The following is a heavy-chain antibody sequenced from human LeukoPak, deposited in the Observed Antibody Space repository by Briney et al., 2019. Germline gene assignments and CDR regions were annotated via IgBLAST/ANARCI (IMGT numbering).Heavy chain of an antibody. J-gene: IGHJ3*02. V-gene: IGHV3-30*04. D-gene: IGHD6-13*01. Sequence: PGGSLRLSCAASGFIFSSYAMHWVRQAPGKGLEWVAVISYDGSNKYYADSVKGRLTISRDNSKNTLYLQMNSLRAEDTAVYYCARGGSSWDFAFDIWGQGTMVTVSS. CDR1: GFIFSSYA. CDR3: ARGGSSWDFAFDI. CDR2: ISYDGSNK.